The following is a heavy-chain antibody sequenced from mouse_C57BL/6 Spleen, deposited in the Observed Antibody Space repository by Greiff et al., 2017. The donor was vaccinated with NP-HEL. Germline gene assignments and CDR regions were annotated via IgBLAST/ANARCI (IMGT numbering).Heavy chain of an antibody. CDR1: GYSFTSYY. CDR3: ARSVGYSNGFDY. Sequence: VQLQQSGPELVKPGASVKISCKASGYSFTSYYIHWVKQRPGQGLEWIGWIYPGSGNTKYTEKFKGKATLTADTSSSTAYMQLSSLTSEDSAVYYCARSVGYSNGFDYWGQVTTLTVSS. J-gene: IGHJ2*01. D-gene: IGHD2-5*01. V-gene: IGHV1-66*01. CDR2: IYPGSGNT.